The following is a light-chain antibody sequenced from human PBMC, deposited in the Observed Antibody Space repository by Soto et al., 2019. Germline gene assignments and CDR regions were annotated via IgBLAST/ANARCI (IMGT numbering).Light chain of an antibody. J-gene: IGLJ1*01. CDR3: SSYKSSNTLGV. Sequence: QSALTQPASVSGSPGQSITISCTGTSSDVGGYDYVSWYQQHPGKAPKLMIYDVTNRPSGVSNRFSGSKSGNTASLTISGVQAADEADDYCSSYKSSNTLGVFGTGTKLTVL. CDR1: SSDVGGYDY. CDR2: DVT. V-gene: IGLV2-14*03.